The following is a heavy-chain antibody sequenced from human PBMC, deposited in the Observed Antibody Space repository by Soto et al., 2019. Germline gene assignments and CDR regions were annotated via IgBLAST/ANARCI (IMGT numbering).Heavy chain of an antibody. CDR2: IKQDGSEK. J-gene: IGHJ4*02. CDR1: GFTFSSFW. V-gene: IGHV3-7*03. CDR3: ARGSAALVY. Sequence: GGSLRLSCAASGFTFSSFWLNWVRQAPGKGLEWVANIKQDGSEKYYVDSVKGRFTISRDNAKNSLYLQMNSLRAEDTAVYYCARGSAALVYWGQGALVTVSS.